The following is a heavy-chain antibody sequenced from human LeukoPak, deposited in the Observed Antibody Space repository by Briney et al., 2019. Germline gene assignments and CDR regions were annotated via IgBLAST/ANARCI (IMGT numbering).Heavy chain of an antibody. J-gene: IGHJ5*02. V-gene: IGHV3-33*01. D-gene: IGHD1-26*01. Sequence: GRSLTLSCAASGFTFSSFGMHWVRQAPGKGLEWVSVIWYDASNNNYADSVKGRFTISRDNSKNTLFLQMNSLRDDDTAVYYCVRGVGVSRFYYFDPWGQGTLVIVSS. CDR2: IWYDASNN. CDR3: VRGVGVSRFYYFDP. CDR1: GFTFSSFG.